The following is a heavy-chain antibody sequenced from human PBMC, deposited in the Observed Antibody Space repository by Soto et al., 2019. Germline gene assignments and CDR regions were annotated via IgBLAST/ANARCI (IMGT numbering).Heavy chain of an antibody. CDR2: ISYDGSNK. J-gene: IGHJ6*02. V-gene: IGHV3-30-3*01. Sequence: GGSLRRSCAASGFTFSGYAMHWVRQAPGKGLEWVAVISYDGSNKYYADSVKGRFTISRDNSKNTLYLQMNSLRAEDTAVYYCAREAGGSSWFSIYYYYGMDVWGQGTTVTVSS. CDR1: GFTFSGYA. D-gene: IGHD6-13*01. CDR3: AREAGGSSWFSIYYYYGMDV.